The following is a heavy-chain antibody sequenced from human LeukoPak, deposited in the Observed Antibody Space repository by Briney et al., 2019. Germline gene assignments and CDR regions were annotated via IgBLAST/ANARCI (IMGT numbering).Heavy chain of an antibody. CDR3: ARVHGFVPLYSGSYYFAFDI. CDR2: IYYSGST. D-gene: IGHD1-26*01. Sequence: SETLSLTCTVSGGSISSSSYYWGWIRQPPGKGLEWIGSIYYSGSTYYNPSLKSRVTISVDTSKNQFSLKLSSVTAADTAVYYCARVHGFVPLYSGSYYFAFDIWGQGTMVTVSS. J-gene: IGHJ3*02. CDR1: GGSISSSSYY. V-gene: IGHV4-39*07.